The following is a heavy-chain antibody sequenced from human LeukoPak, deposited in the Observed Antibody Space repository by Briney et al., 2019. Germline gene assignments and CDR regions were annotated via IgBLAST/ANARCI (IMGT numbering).Heavy chain of an antibody. CDR1: GGSISSYY. J-gene: IGHJ4*02. D-gene: IGHD3-10*01. Sequence: SETLSLTCTVSGGSISSYYWIWIRQPPGKGLEWIGYIYYSGSTNYNPSLKSRVTISVDTSKNQFSLKLSSVTAADTAVYYCARGTGNYWGQGTLVTVSS. CDR3: ARGTGNY. CDR2: IYYSGST. V-gene: IGHV4-59*01.